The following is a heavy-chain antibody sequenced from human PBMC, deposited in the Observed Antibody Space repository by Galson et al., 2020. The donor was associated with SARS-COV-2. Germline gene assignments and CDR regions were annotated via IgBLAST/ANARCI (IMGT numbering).Heavy chain of an antibody. D-gene: IGHD6-19*01. CDR3: ARGHSPTQPGWYGACAY. V-gene: IGHV1-69*13. Sequence: SVKVSCKASGGTFSSYAISWVRQAPGQGLEWMGGIIPIFGTANYAQKFQGRVTITADESTSTAYMELSSLRSEDTAVYYCARGHSPTQPGWYGACAYWGQGTLVTVSS. J-gene: IGHJ4*02. CDR2: IIPIFGTA. CDR1: GGTFSSYA.